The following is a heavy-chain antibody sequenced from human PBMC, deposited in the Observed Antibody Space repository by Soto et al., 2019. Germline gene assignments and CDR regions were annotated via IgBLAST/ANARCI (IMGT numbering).Heavy chain of an antibody. J-gene: IGHJ4*01. CDR2: ITSDGDST. CDR3: VKGNQLLRYYFEF. Sequence: VGSLRLSCSVSGFTFSNYAMHWVRQAPGKGLEYVSGITSDGDSTWHADSVKDRFTISRDNSKNTLFLQMSSLRVEDTAIYFCVKGNQLLRYYFEFWGPGTLVTVSS. V-gene: IGHV3-64D*06. CDR1: GFTFSNYA. D-gene: IGHD2-15*01.